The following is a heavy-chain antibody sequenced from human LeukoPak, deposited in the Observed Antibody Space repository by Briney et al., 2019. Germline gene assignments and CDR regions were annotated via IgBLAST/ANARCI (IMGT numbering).Heavy chain of an antibody. V-gene: IGHV1-2*02. D-gene: IGHD3-22*01. CDR3: ARDISVDSSGYSSLDAFDI. Sequence: GASVKVSCKASGYTFTGYYMHWVRQAPGQGLEWMGWINPNSGGTNYAQKFQGRVTMTRDTSISTAYMELSRLRSDDTAVYYCARDISVDSSGYSSLDAFDIWGQGTMVTVSS. CDR2: INPNSGGT. CDR1: GYTFTGYY. J-gene: IGHJ3*02.